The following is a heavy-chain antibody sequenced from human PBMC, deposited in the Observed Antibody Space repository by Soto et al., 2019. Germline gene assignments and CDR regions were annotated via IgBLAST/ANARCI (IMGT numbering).Heavy chain of an antibody. Sequence: EVQLVESGGGLVQPGGSLRLSCEASGFTFSSYWMSWVRQAPGKGLEWVANMNQDGSEKYYVDSVKGRFTISRDNAKNSLYLQMNSLRAEDTAVYYCARPLIVVARGNIFDIWGQGTMLTVSS. CDR1: GFTFSSYW. CDR2: MNQDGSEK. D-gene: IGHD3-22*01. V-gene: IGHV3-7*01. J-gene: IGHJ3*02. CDR3: ARPLIVVARGNIFDI.